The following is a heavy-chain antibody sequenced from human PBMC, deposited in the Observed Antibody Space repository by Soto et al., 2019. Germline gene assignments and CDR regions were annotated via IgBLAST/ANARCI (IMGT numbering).Heavy chain of an antibody. D-gene: IGHD3-3*01. Sequence: EVQLVESGGGLVQPGGSLRLSCAASGFTFRYYNMNWVRQAPGKGLEWVSYISVSSSTIYYADSVKGRFTISRDNAKNSLYLQMNSLRDEDTAVYYCARERSYDFWSGYQDFDYWGQGTLVTVSS. CDR3: ARERSYDFWSGYQDFDY. CDR2: ISVSSSTI. J-gene: IGHJ4*02. CDR1: GFTFRYYN. V-gene: IGHV3-48*02.